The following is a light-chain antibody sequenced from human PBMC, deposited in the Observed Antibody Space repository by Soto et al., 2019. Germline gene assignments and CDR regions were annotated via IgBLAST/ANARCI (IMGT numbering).Light chain of an antibody. J-gene: IGKJ1*01. CDR2: GAS. Sequence: EIVMTQSPATLSVSPGERATLSCRASQSVSSNLAWYQQKPGQAPRLLIYGASTRATAIPDTFSGSGSGTDFTLTISRLEPEDFAVYFCQQYGSSPWTFGQGTKGDIK. CDR1: QSVSSN. V-gene: IGKV3-20*01. CDR3: QQYGSSPWT.